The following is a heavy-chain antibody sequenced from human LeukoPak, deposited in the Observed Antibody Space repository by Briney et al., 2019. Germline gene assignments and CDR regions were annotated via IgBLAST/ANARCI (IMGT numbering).Heavy chain of an antibody. CDR1: GGSISSSSYY. V-gene: IGHV4-39*07. J-gene: IGHJ4*02. CDR2: IYYSGST. CDR3: ALEGPIAVAGGLDY. D-gene: IGHD6-19*01. Sequence: SETLSLTCTVSGGSISSSSYYWGWIRQPPGKGLEWIGSIYYSGSTYYNPSLKSRVTISVDTSKNQFSLKLSSVTAADTAVYYCALEGPIAVAGGLDYWGQGTLVTVSS.